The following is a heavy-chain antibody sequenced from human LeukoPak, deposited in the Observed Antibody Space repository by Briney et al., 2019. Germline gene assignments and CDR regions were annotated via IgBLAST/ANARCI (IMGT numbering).Heavy chain of an antibody. V-gene: IGHV1-18*04. D-gene: IGHD3-9*01. CDR2: ISAYNGNT. J-gene: IGHJ4*02. Sequence: ASVKVTCKASGYTFTSYGISWLRQAPAQGLEWMGWISAYNGNTNYAQKLQGRVTMTTDTSTSTAYMELRSLRSDDTAVYYCARARYFDWEEHWGQGTLVTVSS. CDR1: GYTFTSYG. CDR3: ARARYFDWEEH.